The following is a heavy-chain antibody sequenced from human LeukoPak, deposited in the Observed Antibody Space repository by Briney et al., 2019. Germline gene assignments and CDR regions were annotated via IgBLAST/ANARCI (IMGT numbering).Heavy chain of an antibody. CDR2: ISSNGGST. CDR3: ARSRRGLFQKWDYFDY. D-gene: IGHD1-26*01. CDR1: GFTFSSYA. Sequence: GGSLRLSCAASGFTFSSYAMHWVRQAPGKGLEYVSAISSNGGSTYYANSVKGRFTISRDDSKNTLYLQMGSLRAEDMAVYYCARSRRGLFQKWDYFDYWGQGTLVTVSS. V-gene: IGHV3-64*01. J-gene: IGHJ4*02.